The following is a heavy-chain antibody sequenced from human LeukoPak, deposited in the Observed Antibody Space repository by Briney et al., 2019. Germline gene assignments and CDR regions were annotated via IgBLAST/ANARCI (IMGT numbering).Heavy chain of an antibody. V-gene: IGHV1-18*01. J-gene: IGHJ4*02. CDR2: ISTYNGNT. Sequence: ASVKVSCKASGYTFTNYGINWVRQAPGQGLEWMGWISTYNGNTNYAQKLQGRVTMTTDTSTSTAYMELRSLRSDDTAVYYCAREVWFGELSERTLDYWGQGTLVTVSS. CDR3: AREVWFGELSERTLDY. D-gene: IGHD3-10*01. CDR1: GYTFTNYG.